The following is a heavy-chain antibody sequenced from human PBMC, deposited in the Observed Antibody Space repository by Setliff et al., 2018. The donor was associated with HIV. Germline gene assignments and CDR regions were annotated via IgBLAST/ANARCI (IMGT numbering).Heavy chain of an antibody. D-gene: IGHD1-7*01. J-gene: IGHJ4*02. V-gene: IGHV1-69*13. CDR1: GGTFSSYA. CDR2: IMPIFGTA. Sequence: GASVKVSCKASGGTFSSYALSWVRQAPGQGLEWMGGIMPIFGTANYAQKFQGRLTITADASTRTAYMELSSLRSEDTAVYYCARGVDGNYLKFFDNWGQGTVVTVSS. CDR3: ARGVDGNYLKFFDN.